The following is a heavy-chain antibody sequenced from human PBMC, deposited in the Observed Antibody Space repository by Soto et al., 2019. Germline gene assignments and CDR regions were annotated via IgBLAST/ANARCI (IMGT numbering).Heavy chain of an antibody. CDR1: GFTFSSYA. CDR2: ISYDGSNK. CDR3: ARGMFYDSSGYYLAYYFDY. J-gene: IGHJ4*02. D-gene: IGHD3-22*01. V-gene: IGHV3-30-3*01. Sequence: QVQLVESGGGVVQPGRSLRLSCAASGFTFSSYAMHWVRQAPGKGLEWVAVISYDGSNKYYADSVKGRFTISRDNSKNPLYLQMNSLRAEDTAVYYCARGMFYDSSGYYLAYYFDYWGQGTLVTVSS.